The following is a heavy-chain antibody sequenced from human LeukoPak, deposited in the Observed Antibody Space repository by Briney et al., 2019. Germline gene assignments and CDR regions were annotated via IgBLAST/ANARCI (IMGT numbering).Heavy chain of an antibody. D-gene: IGHD3-22*01. CDR3: ARAEGTHYYDSSGYPGAFDI. Sequence: GASVKVSCKASGGTFSSYAISWVRQAPGQGLEWMGGIIPIFGTANYAQKSQGRVTITADESTSTAYMELSSLRSEDTAVYYCARAEGTHYYDSSGYPGAFDIWGQGTMVTVSS. CDR2: IIPIFGTA. CDR1: GGTFSSYA. J-gene: IGHJ3*02. V-gene: IGHV1-69*13.